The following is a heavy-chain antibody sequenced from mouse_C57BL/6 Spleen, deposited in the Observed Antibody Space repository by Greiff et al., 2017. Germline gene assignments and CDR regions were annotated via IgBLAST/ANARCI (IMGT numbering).Heavy chain of an antibody. D-gene: IGHD4-1*01. V-gene: IGHV1-54*01. Sequence: QVQLKESGAELVRPGTSVKVSCKASGYAFTNYLIEWVKQRPGQGLEWIGGINPGSGGTNYTEKFKGKATLTADKSSSTAYMQLSSLTSEDSAVXVCARWRPTGPYAMDCWGQGTSVTVSS. CDR3: ARWRPTGPYAMDC. J-gene: IGHJ4*01. CDR2: INPGSGGT. CDR1: GYAFTNYL.